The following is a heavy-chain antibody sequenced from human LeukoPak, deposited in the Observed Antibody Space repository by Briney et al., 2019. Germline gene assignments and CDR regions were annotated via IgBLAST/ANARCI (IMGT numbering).Heavy chain of an antibody. CDR3: ASSPHGLSSSLNFYWYFDL. D-gene: IGHD6-6*01. Sequence: SQTLSLTCAISGDSVSSNSAAWNWIRQSPSRGLEWLGRTYYRSKRYNDYAVSVKSRITINPDTSKNQFSLQLNSVTPEDTAVYYCASSPHGLSSSLNFYWYFDLWGRGTLVTVSS. CDR1: GDSVSSNSAA. CDR2: TYYRSKRYN. J-gene: IGHJ2*01. V-gene: IGHV6-1*01.